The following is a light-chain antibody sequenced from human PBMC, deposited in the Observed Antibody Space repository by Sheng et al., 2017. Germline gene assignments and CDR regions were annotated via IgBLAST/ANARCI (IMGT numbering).Light chain of an antibody. CDR3: QHYGDSPPTYT. CDR1: QSVGTY. Sequence: EIVLTQSPATLSLSPGERATLSCRASQSVGTYLGWYLQKPGQAPRLLIYDASNRATGIPARFSGSGSGTDFTLTISSLEPEDFAVYYCQHYGDSPPTYTFGQGTKLEMK. CDR2: DAS. J-gene: IGKJ2*01. V-gene: IGKV3-11*01.